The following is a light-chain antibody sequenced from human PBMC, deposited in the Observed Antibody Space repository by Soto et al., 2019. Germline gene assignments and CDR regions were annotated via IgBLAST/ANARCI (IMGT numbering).Light chain of an antibody. CDR1: SGDVGGYKY. V-gene: IGLV2-14*01. CDR2: DVT. J-gene: IGLJ1*01. CDR3: SSYTSTGTL. Sequence: QCVLAQAASVSGVPVQASSITCTGTSGDVGGYKYVCWYQQHPGKAPKLMIFDVTNRPSGISTRFSGSKSGNTASLTISGLQADDEADYYCSSYTSTGTLFGTGTKVTVL.